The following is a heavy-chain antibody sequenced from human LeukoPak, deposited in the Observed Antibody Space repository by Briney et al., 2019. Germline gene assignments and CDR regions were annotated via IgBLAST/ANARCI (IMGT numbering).Heavy chain of an antibody. CDR1: GFTFDDYA. Sequence: PGGSLRLSCAASGFTFDDYAMHWVRQAPGKGLEWVSGISWNSGSKGYADSVKGRFTISRDNAKNSLYLQMNSLRAEDTALYYCAKARDSSGYYGLDYWGQGTLVTVSS. D-gene: IGHD3-22*01. J-gene: IGHJ4*02. CDR2: ISWNSGSK. CDR3: AKARDSSGYYGLDY. V-gene: IGHV3-9*01.